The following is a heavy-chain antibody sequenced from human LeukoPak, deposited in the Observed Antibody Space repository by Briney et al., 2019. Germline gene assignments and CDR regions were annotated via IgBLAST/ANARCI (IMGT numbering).Heavy chain of an antibody. CDR3: ARDWGSGWYKIALDY. D-gene: IGHD6-19*01. J-gene: IGHJ4*02. CDR2: IYSGGNT. Sequence: GGPLRLSCAASGFTVSSNYMNWVRQAPGKGLEWVSVIYSGGNTYYGDSVRGRFTISRDNSKNTLYLQMNSLRAEDTAVYYCARDWGSGWYKIALDYWGQGTLGTLSS. V-gene: IGHV3-66*01. CDR1: GFTVSSNY.